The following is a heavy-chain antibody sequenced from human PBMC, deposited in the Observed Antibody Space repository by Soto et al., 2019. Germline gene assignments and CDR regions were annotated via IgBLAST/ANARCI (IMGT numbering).Heavy chain of an antibody. J-gene: IGHJ5*02. V-gene: IGHV4-59*08. CDR1: GGSISSYY. CDR3: VMIIARPYNWSDP. Sequence: SETLSLTCTVSGGSISSYYWSWIRQPPGKGLEWIGYIYYSGSTNYNPSLKSRVTISVDTSKNQFSLKLNSVTAADTAMYYCVMIIARPYNWSDPWCQGTFVT. CDR2: IYYSGST.